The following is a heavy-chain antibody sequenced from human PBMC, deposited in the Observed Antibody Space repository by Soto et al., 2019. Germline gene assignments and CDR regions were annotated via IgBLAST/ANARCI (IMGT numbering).Heavy chain of an antibody. J-gene: IGHJ4*02. D-gene: IGHD4-4*01. CDR2: IKPDGGEK. Sequence: GGSLRLSCAASGFTFSLYWMSWVRQAPGKGLEWLANIKPDGGEKYYVDSVRGRFTISRDNAKNSLYLQMDSLRAEDTAVYYCAKDHSNYHYWGQGTLVTVSS. CDR1: GFTFSLYW. CDR3: AKDHSNYHY. V-gene: IGHV3-7*03.